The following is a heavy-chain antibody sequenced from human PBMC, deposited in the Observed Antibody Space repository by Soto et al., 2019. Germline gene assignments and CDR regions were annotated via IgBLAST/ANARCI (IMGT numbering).Heavy chain of an antibody. D-gene: IGHD3-16*01. Sequence: QVQLVQSGAEVKKPGASVKVSCKASGYTFSTYGISWVRQAPGQGLEWMGWINGYNGNTNYAPKLQGRITMTTDPSTTTAYMELRSLRSDDTAVYYCARMGDVPYYYYGMDVWGQGTTVTVSS. CDR1: GYTFSTYG. V-gene: IGHV1-18*01. CDR3: ARMGDVPYYYYGMDV. CDR2: INGYNGNT. J-gene: IGHJ6*02.